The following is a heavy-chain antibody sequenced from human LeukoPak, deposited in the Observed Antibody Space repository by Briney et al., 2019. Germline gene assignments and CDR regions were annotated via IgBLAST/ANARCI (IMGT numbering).Heavy chain of an antibody. Sequence: SETLSLTCSVSGGSIGGYSWTWVRQPPGKRLEYIGYISYTGITYYNPSLMSRVTISVATSKNQFPLKLASVTAADTAVYYCARRLYSSGWSYWFDPWGQGTLVTGSS. CDR2: ISYTGIT. D-gene: IGHD6-19*01. CDR1: GGSIGGYS. CDR3: ARRLYSSGWSYWFDP. J-gene: IGHJ5*02. V-gene: IGHV4-59*01.